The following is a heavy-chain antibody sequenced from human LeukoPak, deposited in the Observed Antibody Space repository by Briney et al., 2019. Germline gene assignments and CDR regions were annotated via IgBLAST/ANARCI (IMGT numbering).Heavy chain of an antibody. J-gene: IGHJ4*02. Sequence: ASVKVSCKAAGYTFTSYDINWVRQADGQGLEGMGWMNPNSGNTDYAQKFQGRVTITRNTSIITAYMELSSLRSEDTALYYCARGREPWLPDYWGQGTLVTVSS. CDR1: GYTFTSYD. CDR3: ARGREPWLPDY. CDR2: MNPNSGNT. V-gene: IGHV1-8*03. D-gene: IGHD1-26*01.